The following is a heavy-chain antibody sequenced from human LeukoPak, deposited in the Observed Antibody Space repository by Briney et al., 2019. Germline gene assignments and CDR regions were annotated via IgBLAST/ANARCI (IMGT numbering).Heavy chain of an antibody. J-gene: IGHJ5*02. CDR2: IYTTGST. CDR1: DGSISTYY. D-gene: IGHD3/OR15-3a*01. CDR3: ARGGLPREYWFDP. Sequence: SETLSLTCTVSDGSISTYYWSWIRQPAGKGLEWIGRIYTTGSTNYNPSLKSRVTMSVDTSKNQFSLKLTSVTAADTAVYYCARGGLPREYWFDPWGQGTLVTVSS. V-gene: IGHV4-4*07.